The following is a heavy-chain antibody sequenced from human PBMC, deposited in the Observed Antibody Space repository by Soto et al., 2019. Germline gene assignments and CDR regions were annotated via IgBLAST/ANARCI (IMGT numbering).Heavy chain of an antibody. V-gene: IGHV3-30*09. J-gene: IGHJ4*02. CDR3: AREYGDYGYYFDY. Sequence: GGSLRLSCAASGFTFSSYAMHWVRQAPGKGLEWVAVISYDGSNKYYADSVKGRFAISRDNSKNTLYLQMNSLRAEDTAVYYCAREYGDYGYYFDYWGQGTLVTVSS. D-gene: IGHD4-17*01. CDR2: ISYDGSNK. CDR1: GFTFSSYA.